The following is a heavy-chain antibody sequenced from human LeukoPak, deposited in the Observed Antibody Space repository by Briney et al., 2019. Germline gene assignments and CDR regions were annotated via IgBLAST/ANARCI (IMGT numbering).Heavy chain of an antibody. J-gene: IGHJ4*02. Sequence: GGSLRLSCAASGFTFSSYEMNWVRQAPGKGLEWVSYISSSGSTIYYTDSVKGRFTISRDNAKNSLYLQMNGLRAEDTAVYYCARGSSSGWYFDYWGQGTLVTVSS. CDR3: ARGSSSGWYFDY. D-gene: IGHD6-19*01. CDR2: ISSSGSTI. V-gene: IGHV3-48*03. CDR1: GFTFSSYE.